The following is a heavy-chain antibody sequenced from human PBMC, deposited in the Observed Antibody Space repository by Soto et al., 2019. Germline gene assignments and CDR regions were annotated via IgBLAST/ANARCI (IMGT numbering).Heavy chain of an antibody. V-gene: IGHV3-15*01. CDR2: IKSKTDGGTT. CDR1: GFTFSNAW. J-gene: IGHJ3*02. Sequence: GGSLRLSCAASGFTFSNAWMSWVRQAPGKGLEWVGRIKSKTDGGTTDYAAPVKGRFTISRDDSKNTLYLQMNSLKTEDTAVYYCTTPGGAYCGGDCYYAFDIWGQGTMVTVSS. D-gene: IGHD2-21*02. CDR3: TTPGGAYCGGDCYYAFDI.